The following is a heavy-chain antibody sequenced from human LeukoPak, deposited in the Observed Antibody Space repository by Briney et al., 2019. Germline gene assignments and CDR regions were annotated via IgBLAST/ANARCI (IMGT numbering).Heavy chain of an antibody. CDR3: AKAVAGEWYFDL. J-gene: IGHJ2*01. Sequence: GGSLRLSCAASGFTFSSYAMSWVRQAPGKGQEWVSAISGSGGSTYYADSVKGRFTISRDNSKNTLYLQMNSLRAEDTAVYYCAKAVAGEWYFDLWGRGTLVTVSS. V-gene: IGHV3-23*01. D-gene: IGHD6-19*01. CDR1: GFTFSSYA. CDR2: ISGSGGST.